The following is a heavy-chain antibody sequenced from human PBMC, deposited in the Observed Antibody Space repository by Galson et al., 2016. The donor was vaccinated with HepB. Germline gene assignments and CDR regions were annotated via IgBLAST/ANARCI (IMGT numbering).Heavy chain of an antibody. J-gene: IGHJ4*02. D-gene: IGHD6-13*01. CDR2: INPRSGVT. Sequence: SVKVSCKASGYIFTDYYMHWVRQAPGQGLEWMGRINPRSGVTSNAPEFEGRVTMTRDTSITTFYMDLSGLRSDDTAVYYCAKEVGYRNTWYPFDYWGQGSLVTVSS. CDR1: GYIFTDYY. V-gene: IGHV1-2*06. CDR3: AKEVGYRNTWYPFDY.